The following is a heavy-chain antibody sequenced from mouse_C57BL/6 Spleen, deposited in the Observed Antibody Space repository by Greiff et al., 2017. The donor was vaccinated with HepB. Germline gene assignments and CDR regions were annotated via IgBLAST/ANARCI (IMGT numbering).Heavy chain of an antibody. CDR3: ARAIYYGDFDY. CDR2: IDPSDSYT. D-gene: IGHD2-1*01. V-gene: IGHV1-59*01. J-gene: IGHJ2*01. Sequence: QVQLQQPGAELVRPGTSVKLSCKASGYTFTSYWMHWVKQRPGQGLEWIGVIDPSDSYTNYNQKFKGKATLTVDKSSSTAYMQLSSLTSEDSAVYYCARAIYYGDFDYWGQGTTLTVSS. CDR1: GYTFTSYW.